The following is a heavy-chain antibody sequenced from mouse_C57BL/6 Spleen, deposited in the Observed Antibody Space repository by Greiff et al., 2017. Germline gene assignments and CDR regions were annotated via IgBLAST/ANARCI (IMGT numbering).Heavy chain of an antibody. CDR2: ISYDGSN. CDR1: GYSITSGYY. J-gene: IGHJ4*01. D-gene: IGHD2-5*01. Sequence: ESGPGLVKPSQSLSLTCSVTGYSITSGYYWNWIRQFPGNKLEWMGYISYDGSNNYNPSLKNRISITRDTSKNQFFLKLNSVTTEDTATYYCASDSNYDYYAMDYWGQGTSATVSS. CDR3: ASDSNYDYYAMDY. V-gene: IGHV3-6*01.